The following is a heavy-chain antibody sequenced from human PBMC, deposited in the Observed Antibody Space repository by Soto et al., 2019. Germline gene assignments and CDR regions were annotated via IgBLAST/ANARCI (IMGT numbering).Heavy chain of an antibody. D-gene: IGHD3-3*01. J-gene: IGHJ4*02. CDR3: ARLREFFDY. Sequence: PSETLSLTCTVSGGSISRGGYSWNWIRQPPGKGLEWIGYIYHSGSTNYNPSLKSRVTISVDTSKNQFSLKLSSVTAADTAVYYCARLREFFDYWGQGTLVTVSS. V-gene: IGHV4-61*08. CDR2: IYHSGST. CDR1: GGSISRGGYS.